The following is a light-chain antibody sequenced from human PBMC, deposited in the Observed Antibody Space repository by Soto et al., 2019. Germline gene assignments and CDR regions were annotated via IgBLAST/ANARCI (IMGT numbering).Light chain of an antibody. J-gene: IGKJ1*01. CDR3: QQYNNWPRT. V-gene: IGKV3-15*01. Sequence: EVVMTQSPATLSVSPGERATLSCRASQSVGSNFAWYQQKPGQAPRLLIYGASTRATDIPGRFSGSGSGTEFTLTMSSLQSEDFAVYYCQQYNNWPRTFGQGTKVEIK. CDR1: QSVGSN. CDR2: GAS.